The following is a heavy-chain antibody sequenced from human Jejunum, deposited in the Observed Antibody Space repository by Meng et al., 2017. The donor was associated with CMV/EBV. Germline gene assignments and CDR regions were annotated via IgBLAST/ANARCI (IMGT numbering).Heavy chain of an antibody. J-gene: IGHJ5*02. CDR1: GGSISSSSW. CDR3: ARGTRSSGWGNWLDP. D-gene: IGHD6-25*01. V-gene: IGHV4-4*02. CDR2: VYYSGNT. Sequence: VSGGSISSSSWWTWVRQPPGKGLEWIGEVYYSGNTNYNPSLKSRVTISIDKSKNQFSLKLSSVIAADTAVYYCARGTRSSGWGNWLDPWGHGTLVTVSS.